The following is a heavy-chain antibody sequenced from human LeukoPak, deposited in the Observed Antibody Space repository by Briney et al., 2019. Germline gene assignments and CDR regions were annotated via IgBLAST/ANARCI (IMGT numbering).Heavy chain of an antibody. CDR2: IYYSGST. J-gene: IGHJ4*02. V-gene: IGHV4-30-4*08. D-gene: IGHD3-10*01. CDR1: GGSISSGGYY. Sequence: PSETLSLTCTVSGGSISSGGYYWSWIRQHPGKGLEWIGYIYYSGSTYYNPSLKSRVTISVDTSKNQFSLKLSSVTAADTAVYYCARDLGYYGSGTIDYWGQGTLVTVSS. CDR3: ARDLGYYGSGTIDY.